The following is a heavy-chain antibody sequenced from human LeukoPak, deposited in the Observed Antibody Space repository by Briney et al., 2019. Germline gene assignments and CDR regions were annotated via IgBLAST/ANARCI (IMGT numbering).Heavy chain of an antibody. J-gene: IGHJ4*02. CDR2: ISAYNGNT. CDR3: ATRTPADIVATIEEDYFDY. Sequence: ASVKVSCKASGYTFTSYGISWVRQAPGQGLEWMGWISAYNGNTNYAQRLQGRVTMTTDTSTSTAYMELRSLRSDDTAVYYCATRTPADIVATIEEDYFDYWGQGTLVTVPS. CDR1: GYTFTSYG. D-gene: IGHD5-12*01. V-gene: IGHV1-18*01.